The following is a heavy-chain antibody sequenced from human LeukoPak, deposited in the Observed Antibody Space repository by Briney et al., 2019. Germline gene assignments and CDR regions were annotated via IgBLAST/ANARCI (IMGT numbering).Heavy chain of an antibody. CDR2: IHNRGNT. D-gene: IGHD1-20*01. CDR1: GGSISAYS. V-gene: IGHV4-59*01. Sequence: SETLSLTCTVSGGSISAYSWTWIRQPPGKGLEWIGYIHNRGNTNYNPSLKSRVTISADTSRNQFSLKLISVTAADTAVYYCAITAALRLQWYFDLWGRGTLVSVSS. J-gene: IGHJ2*01. CDR3: AITAALRLQWYFDL.